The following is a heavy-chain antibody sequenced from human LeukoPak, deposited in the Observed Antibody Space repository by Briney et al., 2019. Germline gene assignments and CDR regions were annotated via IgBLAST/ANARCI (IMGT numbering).Heavy chain of an antibody. J-gene: IGHJ4*02. Sequence: SETLSLTCAVYDGSFSGYFWTWIRQPPGKGLEWIGEINHSGSTNYNPSLKSRVTVSVDTSKDQFSLKLSSVTAADTAVYYCARVKGFGELSHFDYWGQGTLVTVSS. D-gene: IGHD3-10*01. V-gene: IGHV4-34*01. CDR2: INHSGST. CDR3: ARVKGFGELSHFDY. CDR1: DGSFSGYF.